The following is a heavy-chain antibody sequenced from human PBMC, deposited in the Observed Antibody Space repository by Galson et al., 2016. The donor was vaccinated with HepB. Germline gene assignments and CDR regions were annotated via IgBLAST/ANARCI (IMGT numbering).Heavy chain of an antibody. CDR2: ISSSGSTI. D-gene: IGHD3-22*01. Sequence: SLRLSCAASGFTFSDYYMSWIRQAPGKGLEWISYISSSGSTIYYADSVKGRFTISRDNAKDSLYLQMNSLRAEDTAVYYCARSSGNFSLYYYYGMDVWGQGTTVTVSS. CDR1: GFTFSDYY. V-gene: IGHV3-11*04. J-gene: IGHJ6*02. CDR3: ARSSGNFSLYYYYGMDV.